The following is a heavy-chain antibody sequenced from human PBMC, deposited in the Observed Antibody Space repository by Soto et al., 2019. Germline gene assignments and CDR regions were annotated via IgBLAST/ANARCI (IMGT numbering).Heavy chain of an antibody. V-gene: IGHV3-73*01. J-gene: IGHJ4*02. Sequence: GGSLRLSCAASGFTFSGSSVHWVRQASGKGLEWVGRIRNKANSYATAYAASVRGRFTISRDDSKNTAFLQMNSLNTEDTAVYYCISHSPEDMIRTWGQGTLVTVSS. D-gene: IGHD2-15*01. CDR1: GFTFSGSS. CDR3: ISHSPEDMIRT. CDR2: IRNKANSYAT.